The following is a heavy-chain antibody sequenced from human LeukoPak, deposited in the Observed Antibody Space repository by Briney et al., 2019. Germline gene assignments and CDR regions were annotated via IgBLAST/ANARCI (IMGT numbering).Heavy chain of an antibody. J-gene: IGHJ3*02. CDR1: GGSFSGYY. CDR2: INHSGST. V-gene: IGHV4-34*01. CDR3: ARDSRDNSGYYDAFNI. Sequence: SETLSLTCAVYGGSFSGYYWSWIRQPPGKGLEWIGEINHSGSTNYNPSLKSRVTISVDTSKTQFSLKLSSVTAADTAVYYCARDSRDNSGYYDAFNIWGQGTMVTVSS. D-gene: IGHD3-22*01.